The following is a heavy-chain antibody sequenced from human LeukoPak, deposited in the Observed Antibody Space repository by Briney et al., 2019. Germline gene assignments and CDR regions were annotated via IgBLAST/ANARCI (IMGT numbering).Heavy chain of an antibody. D-gene: IGHD3-22*01. CDR2: INHSGST. CDR3: ARGAKLRPYYYDSSGLVI. J-gene: IGHJ3*02. CDR1: GGFFSGYY. Sequence: SETLSLTCAVYGGFFSGYYWSWIRQTPGKGLEWIGEINHSGSTNYNPSLKSRVTISVDTSKNQFSLKLSSVTAADTAVYYCARGAKLRPYYYDSSGLVIWGQGTMVTVSS. V-gene: IGHV4-34*01.